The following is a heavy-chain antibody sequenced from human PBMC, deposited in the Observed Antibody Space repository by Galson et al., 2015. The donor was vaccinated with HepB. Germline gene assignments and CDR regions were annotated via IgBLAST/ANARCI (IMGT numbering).Heavy chain of an antibody. D-gene: IGHD3/OR15-3a*01. CDR1: RFTFTRYG. CDR3: AKDSIASSGADWGMDV. J-gene: IGHJ6*02. Sequence: SLRLSCAASRFTFTRYGMHWVRQAPGQGLEWLAFISNDGSVKHNAQSVKGRFTISRDNSRNTLYLHMNSLRPEDTAVYYCAKDSIASSGADWGMDVWGQGTTVTVSS. V-gene: IGHV3-30*18. CDR2: ISNDGSVK.